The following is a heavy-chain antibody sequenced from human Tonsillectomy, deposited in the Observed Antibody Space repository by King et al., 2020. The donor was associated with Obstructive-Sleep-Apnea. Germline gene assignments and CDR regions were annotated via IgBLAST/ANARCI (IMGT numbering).Heavy chain of an antibody. Sequence: EVPLVQSGAEVKKPGESLRISCPGSGYSFTTYWITWVRQMPGKGLEWMGAIDPSDSETKYSPSFQGHVTISTDKSTNTAHLQLSSLKASDTAIYYCARHHTHDGSFDYWAQGTLVTVSS. CDR3: ARHHTHDGSFDY. V-gene: IGHV5-10-1*01. CDR2: IDPSDSET. CDR1: GYSFTTYW. J-gene: IGHJ4*02.